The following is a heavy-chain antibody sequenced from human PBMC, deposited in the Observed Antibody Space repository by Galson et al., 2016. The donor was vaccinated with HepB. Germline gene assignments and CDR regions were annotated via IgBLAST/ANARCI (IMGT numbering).Heavy chain of an antibody. Sequence: SVKVSCKASGGTFSDDAFTWVRQAPGQGLEWMGGIIPIFGTTKYAQTFQGTVTITADVSTSTAYMELSSLRSDDTAVYYCARNKSPVHILRLLKYYFEYWGQGTLVIVSS. J-gene: IGHJ4*02. CDR3: ARNKSPVHILRLLKYYFEY. CDR1: GGTFSDDA. V-gene: IGHV1-69*13. D-gene: IGHD3-9*01. CDR2: IIPIFGTT.